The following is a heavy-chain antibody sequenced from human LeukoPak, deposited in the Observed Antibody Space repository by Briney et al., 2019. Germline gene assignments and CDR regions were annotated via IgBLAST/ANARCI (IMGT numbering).Heavy chain of an antibody. D-gene: IGHD3-10*02. CDR3: AELGITMIGGV. V-gene: IGHV3-7*01. CDR1: GFTFSSHW. CDR2: IKQDGSEK. Sequence: GGSLRLSCVASGFTFSSHWMSWVRQAPGKGLEWVANIKQDGSEKKYVDSVKGRLTISRGNAKNSLYLQMNSLRAEDTAVYYCAELGITMIGGVWGKGTTVTISS. J-gene: IGHJ6*04.